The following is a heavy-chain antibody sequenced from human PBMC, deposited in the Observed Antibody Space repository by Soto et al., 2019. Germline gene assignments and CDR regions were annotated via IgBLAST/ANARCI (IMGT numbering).Heavy chain of an antibody. CDR2: IWYDGSNK. CDR1: GFTVSSYG. D-gene: IGHD3-22*01. Sequence: LRLSCAASGFTVSSYGRHWVRQAPGKGLEWVAVIWYDGSNKYYADSVKGRFTISRDNSKNTLYLQMNSLRAEDTAVYYCASAYDSSGYVDYRGQGTLVTVSS. V-gene: IGHV3-33*01. CDR3: ASAYDSSGYVDY. J-gene: IGHJ4*02.